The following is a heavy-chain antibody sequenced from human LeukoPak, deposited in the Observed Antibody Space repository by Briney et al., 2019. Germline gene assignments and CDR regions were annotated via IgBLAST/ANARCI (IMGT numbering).Heavy chain of an antibody. V-gene: IGHV3-11*01. J-gene: IGHJ4*02. CDR3: ARDPGDYYDHSGSFEY. CDR2: ISNRGDII. CDR1: GFTFSDFY. Sequence: GGSLRLSCAASGFTFSDFYMSWIRQAPGKGLEWVSFISNRGDIIYYTDSVKGRFPISRDNAKNSVYLQMNSLRAEDTAVYYCARDPGDYYDHSGSFEYWGQGTVVTVSS. D-gene: IGHD3-22*01.